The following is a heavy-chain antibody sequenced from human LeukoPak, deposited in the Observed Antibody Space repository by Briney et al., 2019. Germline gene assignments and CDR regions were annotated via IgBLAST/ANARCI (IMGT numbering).Heavy chain of an antibody. CDR3: ARTEGTVAYDS. CDR2: INSDGSGT. Sequence: VGSLRLSCAASGFTFSNYWMHWVRQAPGKWLVWVSRINSDGSGTTYADSVRGRFTISSDNAKNTLYLQVNSLRAEDTAVYYCARTEGTVAYDSWGQGTLVTVSS. D-gene: IGHD4-23*01. V-gene: IGHV3-74*01. J-gene: IGHJ5*01. CDR1: GFTFSNYW.